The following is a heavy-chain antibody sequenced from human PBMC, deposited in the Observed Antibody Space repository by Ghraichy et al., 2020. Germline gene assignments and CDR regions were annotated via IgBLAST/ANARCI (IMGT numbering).Heavy chain of an antibody. CDR2: ISGAATTI. CDR3: TRAIGSYDSSGYYPWAFDT. Sequence: GGSLRLSCGASGFRFSSFSMNWVRQAPGKGLEWISYISGAATTIFYADSVKGRFTISRDNAKDSLYLQMNSLRAEDTAVYYCTRAIGSYDSSGYYPWAFDTWGHGTMVTVSS. V-gene: IGHV3-48*01. CDR1: GFRFSSFS. D-gene: IGHD3-22*01. J-gene: IGHJ3*02.